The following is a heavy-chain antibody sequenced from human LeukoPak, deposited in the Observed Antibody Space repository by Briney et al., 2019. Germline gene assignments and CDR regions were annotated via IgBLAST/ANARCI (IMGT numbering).Heavy chain of an antibody. J-gene: IGHJ3*02. V-gene: IGHV3-NL1*01. Sequence: PGGSLRLSCAASGFTFSSYGMHWVRQAPGKGLEWVSLIDSGGATYYADSVKGRFIISRDNSKNTLHLQLSSLRAEDTAVYYCARRERRGYTYGRGTFDIWGQGTMVTVSS. CDR1: GFTFSSYG. CDR2: IDSGGAT. CDR3: ARRERRGYTYGRGTFDI. D-gene: IGHD5-18*01.